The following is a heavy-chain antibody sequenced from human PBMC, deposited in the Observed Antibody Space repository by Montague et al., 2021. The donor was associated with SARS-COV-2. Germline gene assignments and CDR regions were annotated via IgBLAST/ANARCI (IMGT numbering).Heavy chain of an antibody. CDR1: GGSISSYY. D-gene: IGHD5-12*01. CDR2: IYYSGST. J-gene: IGHJ2*01. CDR3: AGDRGRFWHFDL. V-gene: IGHV4-59*01. Sequence: SETLSLTCTVSGGSISSYYWNWIRQSPGKGLEWIGYIYYSGSTKYNPSLKSRVTISVDMSKSQMSLRLNSVTAADTAVYYCAGDRGRFWHFDLWGRGTLVTVSS.